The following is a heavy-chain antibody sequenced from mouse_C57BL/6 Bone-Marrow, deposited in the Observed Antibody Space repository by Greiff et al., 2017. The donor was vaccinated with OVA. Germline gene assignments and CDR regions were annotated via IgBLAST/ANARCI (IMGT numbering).Heavy chain of an antibody. J-gene: IGHJ4*01. V-gene: IGHV3-6*01. Sequence: EVHLVESGPGLVKPSQSLSLTCSVTGYSITSGYYWNWIRQFPGNKLEWMGYISYDGSNNYNPSLKNRISITRDTSKNQFFLKLNSVTTEDTATYYCASTYPYAMDYWGQGTSVTVSS. CDR3: ASTYPYAMDY. CDR1: GYSITSGYY. CDR2: ISYDGSN. D-gene: IGHD5-1*01.